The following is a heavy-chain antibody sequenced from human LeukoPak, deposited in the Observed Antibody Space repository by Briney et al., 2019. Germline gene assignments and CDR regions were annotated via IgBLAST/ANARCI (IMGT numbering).Heavy chain of an antibody. D-gene: IGHD3-22*01. CDR2: INHSGST. V-gene: IGHV4-34*01. CDR1: GGSFSGYY. Sequence: PSETLSLTCAVYGGSFSGYYWSWIRQPPGKGLEWIGEINHSGSTNYNPSLKSRVTISVDTSKNQFSLKLSSVTAADTAVYYCARALYDSSGYSHFDYWGQGTLVTVSS. CDR3: ARALYDSSGYSHFDY. J-gene: IGHJ4*02.